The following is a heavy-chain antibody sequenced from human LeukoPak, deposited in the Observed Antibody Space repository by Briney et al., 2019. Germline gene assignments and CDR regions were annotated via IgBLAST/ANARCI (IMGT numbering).Heavy chain of an antibody. CDR2: IYHSGST. Sequence: KPSETLSLTRSVSGYSISSGYYWGWIRQSPGKGLEWIGSIYHSGSTYYNPSLKSRVTISVDTSKNQFSLKLSSVTAADTAVYYCARGNSGNWFDSWGQGTLVTVSS. J-gene: IGHJ5*01. CDR1: GYSISSGYY. CDR3: ARGNSGNWFDS. V-gene: IGHV4-38-2*02. D-gene: IGHD2/OR15-2a*01.